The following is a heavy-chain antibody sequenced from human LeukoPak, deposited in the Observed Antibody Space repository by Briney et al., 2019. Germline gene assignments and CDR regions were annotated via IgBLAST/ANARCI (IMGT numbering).Heavy chain of an antibody. D-gene: IGHD3-22*01. CDR2: ISGSGGST. CDR3: AKRDFYDSSGYAPLFQH. J-gene: IGHJ1*01. V-gene: IGHV3-23*01. Sequence: GSLRLSCAASGFTFTYYAMSWVRQAPGKGLEWASGISGSGGSTYYADSVKGRFTISRDNSKNTLYVQMNSLRADDTAVYYCAKRDFYDSSGYAPLFQHWGQGTLVTVSS. CDR1: GFTFTYYA.